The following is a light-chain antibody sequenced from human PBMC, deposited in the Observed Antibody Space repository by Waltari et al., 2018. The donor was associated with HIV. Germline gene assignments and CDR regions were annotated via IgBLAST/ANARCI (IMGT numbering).Light chain of an antibody. V-gene: IGLV3-21*02. CDR1: HIGSKS. Sequence: SYVLTQPPSVSVAPGQTARFTCGGNHIGSKSEHWYQQKPGQAPLLVLFDDSDRPSGIPERFSGSNSGNTATLTISRVEAGDEADYYCQVWDSSSDVVFGGGTKLTVL. CDR2: DDS. J-gene: IGLJ2*01. CDR3: QVWDSSSDVV.